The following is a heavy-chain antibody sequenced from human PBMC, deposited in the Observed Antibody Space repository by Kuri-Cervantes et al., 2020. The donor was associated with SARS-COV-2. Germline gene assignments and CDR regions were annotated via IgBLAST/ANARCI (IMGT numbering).Heavy chain of an antibody. D-gene: IGHD3-3*01. CDR3: AGRLRFSHSDAFDI. CDR1: GGSISSGDYY. CDR2: IYYSGST. V-gene: IGHV4-30-4*08. Sequence: LRLSCTVSGGSISSGDYYWSWIRQPPGKGLEWIGYIYYSGSTYYNPSLKSRVTISVDTSKNQFSLKLSSVTAADTAVYYCAGRLRFSHSDAFDIWGQGTMVTVSS. J-gene: IGHJ3*02.